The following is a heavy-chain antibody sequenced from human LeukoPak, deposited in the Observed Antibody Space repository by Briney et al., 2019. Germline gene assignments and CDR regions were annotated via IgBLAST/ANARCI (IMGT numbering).Heavy chain of an antibody. CDR3: AKVSGYSYGFFDY. Sequence: GGSLRLSCVASGFTFDDYAMHWVRRAPGKGLEWVSGISWNSGDIGYADSVKGRFTISRDNAKNSLYLQMNSLRAEDTALYYCAKVSGYSYGFFDYWGQGTLVTVSS. D-gene: IGHD5-18*01. V-gene: IGHV3-9*01. J-gene: IGHJ4*02. CDR2: ISWNSGDI. CDR1: GFTFDDYA.